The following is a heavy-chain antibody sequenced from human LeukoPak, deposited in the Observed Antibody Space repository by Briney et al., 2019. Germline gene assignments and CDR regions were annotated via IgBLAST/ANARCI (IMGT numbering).Heavy chain of an antibody. Sequence: SETLSLTCSVSGGSISSISYYWGWIRQPPGKGLEWIGSIYYSGSTYYNPSLKSRVTISVDTSKNQFSLKLSSVTAADTAVYYCARGPTMVRGVILLVGWFDPWGQGTLVTVSS. CDR2: IYYSGST. J-gene: IGHJ5*02. D-gene: IGHD3-10*01. CDR1: GGSISSISYY. V-gene: IGHV4-39*07. CDR3: ARGPTMVRGVILLVGWFDP.